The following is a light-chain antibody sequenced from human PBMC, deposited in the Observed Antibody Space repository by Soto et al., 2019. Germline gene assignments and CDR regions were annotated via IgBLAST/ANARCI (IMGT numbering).Light chain of an antibody. J-gene: IGKJ2*01. CDR2: GAS. CDR1: QSVSSSY. CDR3: QKYGSAPYT. Sequence: EIVLTQSPGTLSFSPGGRATLSCRASQSVSSSYLAWYQQKPGQAPRLLIYGASNRATGIPARFSGSGSGTESTITISRLEPEDFAVYYCQKYGSAPYTFGEGTKLEIK. V-gene: IGKV3-20*01.